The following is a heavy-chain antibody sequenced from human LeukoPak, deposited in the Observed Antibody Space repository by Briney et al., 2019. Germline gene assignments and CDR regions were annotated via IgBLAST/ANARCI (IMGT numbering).Heavy chain of an antibody. Sequence: GGSLRLSCAASGFTFSSYAMSWVRQAPGKGLEWVSSISWNSGKIVYADSVKGRFTISRDNAKNSLYLQMNSLRAEDTALYYCAKDPDYYDRSGHFDYWGQGTLVTVSS. J-gene: IGHJ4*02. CDR1: GFTFSSYA. V-gene: IGHV3-9*01. CDR2: ISWNSGKI. D-gene: IGHD3-22*01. CDR3: AKDPDYYDRSGHFDY.